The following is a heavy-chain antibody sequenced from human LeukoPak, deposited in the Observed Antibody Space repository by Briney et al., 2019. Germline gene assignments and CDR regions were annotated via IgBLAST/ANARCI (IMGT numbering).Heavy chain of an antibody. CDR3: AKDGQVRGVIDY. D-gene: IGHD3-10*01. CDR2: ISSSSSYI. Sequence: AGGSLRLSCAASGFTFSSCSMNWVRQAPGKGLEWVSSISSSSSYIYYADSVKGRFTISRDNSKNTLYLQMNSLRAEDTAVYYCAKDGQVRGVIDYWGQGTLVTVSS. J-gene: IGHJ4*02. CDR1: GFTFSSCS. V-gene: IGHV3-21*01.